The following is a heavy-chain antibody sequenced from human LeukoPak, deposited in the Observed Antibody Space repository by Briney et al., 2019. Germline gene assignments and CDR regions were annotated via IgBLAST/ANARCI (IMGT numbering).Heavy chain of an antibody. CDR2: IWYDGSNK. D-gene: IGHD6-19*01. V-gene: IGHV3-33*06. CDR1: GFTFSSYG. CDR3: AKDLDGSGWPLDY. Sequence: GGSLRLSCAASGFTFSSYGMHWVRQAPGKGLEWVAVIWYDGSNKYYADSVKGRFTISRDNSKNTLYLQMNSLRAEDTAVYYCAKDLDGSGWPLDYWGQGTQVTVSS. J-gene: IGHJ4*02.